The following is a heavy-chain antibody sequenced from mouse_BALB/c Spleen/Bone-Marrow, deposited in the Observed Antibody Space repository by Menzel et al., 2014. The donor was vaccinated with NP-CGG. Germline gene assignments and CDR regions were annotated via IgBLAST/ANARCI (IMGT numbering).Heavy chain of an antibody. J-gene: IGHJ3*01. CDR2: IVPSSGYT. Sequence: VQLQQSGAELVRPGASVKMSCKASGYTFTSYTIQWVKRRPGQGLEWVGYIVPSSGYTDYNQKFKDKTTLTADKSSSTPYMQLSSLTAADSAVYCCAREDRSGAWFPNWGQETLVTVSA. D-gene: IGHD1-3*01. CDR3: AREDRSGAWFPN. CDR1: GYTFTSYT. V-gene: IGHV1-4*02.